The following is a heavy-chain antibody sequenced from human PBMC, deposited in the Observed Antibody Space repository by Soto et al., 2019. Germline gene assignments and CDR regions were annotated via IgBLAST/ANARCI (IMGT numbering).Heavy chain of an antibody. CDR3: AREPGV. CDR1: GGSISSGGYC. Sequence: QVQLQESGPGLVKPSQTLSLTCTVSGGSISSGGYCWSWIRQHPGKGLEGIGYIYYSGSTYYIPSLKSRVTISVDTSKNQFSLKLSSVTAADTAVYYCAREPGVWGQGSLVTVSS. J-gene: IGHJ4*02. CDR2: IYYSGST. V-gene: IGHV4-31*03. D-gene: IGHD3-10*01.